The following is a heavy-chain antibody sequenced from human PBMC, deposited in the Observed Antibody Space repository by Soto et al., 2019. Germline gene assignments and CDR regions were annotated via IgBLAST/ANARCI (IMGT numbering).Heavy chain of an antibody. J-gene: IGHJ6*02. Sequence: SETLSLTCAVSGGSISSSSYYWGWIRHPPGKGLEWIGSIYYSGSTYYNPSLKSRVTISVDTSKNQFSLKLSSVTAADTAVYYCARRTTVSYGMDVWGQGTTVTVSS. V-gene: IGHV4-39*01. CDR2: IYYSGST. D-gene: IGHD4-4*01. CDR3: ARRTTVSYGMDV. CDR1: GGSISSSSYY.